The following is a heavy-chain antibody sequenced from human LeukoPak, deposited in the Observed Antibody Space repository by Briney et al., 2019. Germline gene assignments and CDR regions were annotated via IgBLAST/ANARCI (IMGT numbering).Heavy chain of an antibody. CDR3: ARGGSSWPIPPHWFDY. J-gene: IGHJ4*02. CDR2: VYTSGAT. D-gene: IGHD6-13*01. V-gene: IGHV4-61*02. CDR1: GDSITTGNYY. Sequence: SETLSPTCTVSGDSITTGNYYWSWVRQPAGKGLEWIGRVYTSGATNSNPSLKNRVSISIDPSKNQFSLDLDSVTAADTAVYYCARGGSSWPIPPHWFDYWGPGVLVTVSS.